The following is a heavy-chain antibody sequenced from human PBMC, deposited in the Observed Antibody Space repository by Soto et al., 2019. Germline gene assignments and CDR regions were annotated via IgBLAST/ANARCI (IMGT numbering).Heavy chain of an antibody. Sequence: ETLCLTCTVSGGAIRGSYWSWIRQPPGKELEWFEYIYYRGCTSYNPSLNSRVTISADTPKSQFSLKLTSVTAAATAVYYCASTGFYGSGSYPYWFDPWGQGTLVTVSS. CDR3: ASTGFYGSGSYPYWFDP. J-gene: IGHJ5*02. CDR1: GGAIRGSY. V-gene: IGHV4-59*01. CDR2: IYYRGCT. D-gene: IGHD3-10*01.